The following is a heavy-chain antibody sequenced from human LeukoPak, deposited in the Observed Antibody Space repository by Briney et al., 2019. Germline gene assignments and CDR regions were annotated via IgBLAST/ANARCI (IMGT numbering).Heavy chain of an antibody. J-gene: IGHJ3*02. CDR1: GFTFSSYA. D-gene: IGHD2-2*01. CDR3: AKCGGGSTNCYGAFDI. V-gene: IGHV3-23*01. Sequence: GGSLRLSCAVSGFTFSSYAMSWVRQAPGKGLEWVSGISGSGVSTYYADSVKGRFTISRDNSKSTLYLQMNSLRAEDTAVYSCAKCGGGSTNCYGAFDIWGPGTGVTVSS. CDR2: ISGSGVST.